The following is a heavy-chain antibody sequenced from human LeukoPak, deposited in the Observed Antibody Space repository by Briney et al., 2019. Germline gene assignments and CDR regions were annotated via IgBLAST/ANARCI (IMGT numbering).Heavy chain of an antibody. D-gene: IGHD3-22*01. CDR2: IYDSGST. CDR3: ARTDNSGYYSVY. J-gene: IGHJ4*02. V-gene: IGHV4-59*06. Sequence: SETLSLTCTVSGGSISNYYWSWIRQPPGKGLVWIGYIYDSGSTYYNPSLRSRITISADTSKNQFSLKLNSVTAADTAVYYCARTDNSGYYSVYWGQGTLVTVSS. CDR1: GGSISNYY.